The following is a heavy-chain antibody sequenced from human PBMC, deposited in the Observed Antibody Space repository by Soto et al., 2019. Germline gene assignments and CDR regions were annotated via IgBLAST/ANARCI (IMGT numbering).Heavy chain of an antibody. CDR3: AREEEPMGWELLSFDY. Sequence: QVQLVQSGAEVKKPGSSVKVSCKASGGTFSSYAISWVRQAPGQGLEWMGGIIPIFGTANYAQKFQGRVTMTAVESTSPAYMELSSLRSEDTAVYYCAREEEPMGWELLSFDYWGQGTLVTVSS. CDR1: GGTFSSYA. D-gene: IGHD1-26*01. J-gene: IGHJ4*02. V-gene: IGHV1-69*12. CDR2: IIPIFGTA.